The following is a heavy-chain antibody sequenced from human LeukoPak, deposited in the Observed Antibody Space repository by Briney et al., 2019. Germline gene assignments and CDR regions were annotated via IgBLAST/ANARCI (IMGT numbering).Heavy chain of an antibody. J-gene: IGHJ4*02. CDR1: GYTFTSYD. V-gene: IGHV1-2*02. D-gene: IGHD3-10*01. CDR2: INPNSGGT. Sequence: ASVKVSCKASGYTFTSYDINWVRQATGQGLEWMGWINPNSGGTNYAQKFQGRVTMTRDTSISTAYMELSRLRSDDTAVYYCARSPLWFGELYSDYWGQGTLVTVSS. CDR3: ARSPLWFGELYSDY.